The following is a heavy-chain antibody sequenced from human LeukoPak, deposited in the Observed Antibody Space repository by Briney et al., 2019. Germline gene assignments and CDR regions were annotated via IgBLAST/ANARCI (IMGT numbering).Heavy chain of an antibody. V-gene: IGHV4-59*08. CDR1: GGSISSYY. CDR2: IYYSGST. Sequence: SETLSLTCTVSGGSISSYYWSWIRQPPGKGLEWIGFIYYSGSTNYNPSLRSRVTISVDTSKNQFSLKLSSVTAADTAVYYCARLQLGGYFDYWGQGTLVTVSS. D-gene: IGHD6-13*01. CDR3: ARLQLGGYFDY. J-gene: IGHJ4*02.